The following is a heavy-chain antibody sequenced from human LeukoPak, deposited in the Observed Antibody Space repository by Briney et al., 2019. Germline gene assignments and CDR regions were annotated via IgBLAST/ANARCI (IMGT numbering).Heavy chain of an antibody. J-gene: IGHJ4*02. V-gene: IGHV1-69*05. CDR1: GGTFSSYA. Sequence: GASVKVSCKASGGTFSSYAISWVRQAPGQGLEWMGRIIPIFGTANYAQKFQGRVTITTDESTSTAYMELSSLRSEDTAVYYCARNYDSSGYGLGYWGQGTLVTVSS. CDR2: IIPIFGTA. CDR3: ARNYDSSGYGLGY. D-gene: IGHD3-22*01.